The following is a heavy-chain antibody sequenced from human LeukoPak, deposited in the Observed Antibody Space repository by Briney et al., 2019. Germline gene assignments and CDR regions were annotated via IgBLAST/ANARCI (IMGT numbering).Heavy chain of an antibody. CDR3: AKDGYYYGSGSMGYFDY. CDR1: GFTFSSYW. CDR2: IHSDGKTT. D-gene: IGHD3-10*01. J-gene: IGHJ4*02. V-gene: IGHV3-74*01. Sequence: GGSLRLSCVVSGFTFSSYWMNWVRQAPGKGLVWVSRIHSDGKTTSYADSVKGRFTISRDNSKNTLYLQMNSLRAEDTAVYYCAKDGYYYGSGSMGYFDYWGQGTLVTVSS.